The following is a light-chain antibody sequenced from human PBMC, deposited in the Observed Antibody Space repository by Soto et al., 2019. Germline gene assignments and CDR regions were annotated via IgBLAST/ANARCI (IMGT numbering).Light chain of an antibody. CDR3: NSHAGSNHLWV. V-gene: IGLV2-8*01. J-gene: IGLJ3*02. CDR1: SSDVGGYNS. CDR2: EVN. Sequence: QSALTQPPSASGSPGQSVTISCTGTSSDVGGYNSVSWYQQHPGKAPRLMIYEVNKRPSGVPDRFSGSKSGNTASLTVSGLQAEDEADYYCNSHAGSNHLWVFGGGTKVTVL.